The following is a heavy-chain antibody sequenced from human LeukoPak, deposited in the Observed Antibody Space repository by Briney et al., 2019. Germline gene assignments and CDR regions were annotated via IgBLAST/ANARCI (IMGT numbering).Heavy chain of an antibody. Sequence: GGSLRLSCAASGFTFSNYAMAWVRQAPGKGLEWVSGIRGSGGTPYYADSVKGRFTISRDNAKNSLYLQMNSLRAEDTALYYCAITAGYWGQGTLVTVSS. D-gene: IGHD1-14*01. CDR3: AITAGY. V-gene: IGHV3-23*01. CDR2: IRGSGGTP. CDR1: GFTFSNYA. J-gene: IGHJ4*02.